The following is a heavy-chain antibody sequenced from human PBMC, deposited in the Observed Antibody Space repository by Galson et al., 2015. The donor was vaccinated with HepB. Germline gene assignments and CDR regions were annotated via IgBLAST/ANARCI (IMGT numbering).Heavy chain of an antibody. CDR1: GFTFSSYG. CDR3: ARLHYCYDSSGYRQHY. D-gene: IGHD3-22*01. CDR2: IRYDGSNK. J-gene: IGHJ4*02. Sequence: SLRLSCAASGFTFSSYGMHWVRQAPGKGLEWVAFIRYDGSNKYYADSVKGRFTISRDNSKNTLYLQMNSLRAEDTAVYYCARLHYCYDSSGYRQHYWGQGTLVTVSS. V-gene: IGHV3-30*02.